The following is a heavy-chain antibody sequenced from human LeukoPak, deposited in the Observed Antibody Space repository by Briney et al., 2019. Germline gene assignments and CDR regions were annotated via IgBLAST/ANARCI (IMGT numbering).Heavy chain of an antibody. CDR1: GGTFSSYA. CDR3: ARGLVKAADIYYYYYYGMDV. D-gene: IGHD6-13*01. CDR2: IIPIFGTA. V-gene: IGHV1-69*01. Sequence: ASVKVSCKASGGTFSSYAISWVRQAPGQGLEWMGGIIPIFGTANYAQKFQGRVTITADESTSTAYMELSSLRSEDTAVYYCARGLVKAADIYYYYYYGMDVWGQGTTVTVSS. J-gene: IGHJ6*02.